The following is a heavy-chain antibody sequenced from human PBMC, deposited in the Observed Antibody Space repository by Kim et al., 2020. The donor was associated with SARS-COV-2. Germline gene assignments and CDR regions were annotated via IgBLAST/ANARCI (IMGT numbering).Heavy chain of an antibody. J-gene: IGHJ5*02. Sequence: TPTLKGRVTISLDRSKTQFSLKLNSVTAADTAVYYCARELSTWPNWFDPWGPGALVTVSS. V-gene: IGHV4-59*01. CDR3: ARELSTWPNWFDP.